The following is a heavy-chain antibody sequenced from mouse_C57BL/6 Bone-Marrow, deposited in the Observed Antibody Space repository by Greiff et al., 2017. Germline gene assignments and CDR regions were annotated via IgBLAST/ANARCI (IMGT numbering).Heavy chain of an antibody. Sequence: QVQLKESGAELVKPGASVKMSCKASGYTFTTYPIEWMKQNHGKSLAWIGNFHPYNDDTKYNEKFKGKATLTVEKSSSTVYLELSRLTSDDSAVYYCARGAGNPYYYAMDYWGQGTSVTVSS. CDR3: ARGAGNPYYYAMDY. J-gene: IGHJ4*01. CDR1: GYTFTTYP. V-gene: IGHV1-47*01. D-gene: IGHD2-1*01. CDR2: FHPYNDDT.